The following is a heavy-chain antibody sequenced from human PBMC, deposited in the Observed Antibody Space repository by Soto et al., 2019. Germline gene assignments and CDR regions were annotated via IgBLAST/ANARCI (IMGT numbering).Heavy chain of an antibody. CDR2: IYSGGST. CDR1: GFTVISNY. D-gene: IGHD5-18*01. J-gene: IGHJ6*02. Sequence: TGGSLRLSCAASGFTVISNYMSWVRQAPGKGLEWVSVIYSGGSTYYADSVKGRFTISRDNSKNTLYLQMNSLRAEDTAVYYCARDRGYSYGYIYYGMDVWGQGTTVTVSS. CDR3: ARDRGYSYGYIYYGMDV. V-gene: IGHV3-53*01.